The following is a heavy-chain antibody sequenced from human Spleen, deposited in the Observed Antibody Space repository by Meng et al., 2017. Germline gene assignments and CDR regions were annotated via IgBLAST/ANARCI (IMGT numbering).Heavy chain of an antibody. CDR3: SGHGDY. CDR1: GFTFSRYA. J-gene: IGHJ4*02. Sequence: GESLKISCAASGFTFSRYAMTWVRQAPGKGLEWIGRMKSNVDGGTVDYAAAVKGRFFISRDDSENTFYLQMNSLKTEDTAVYYCSGHGDYWGQGTLVTVSS. V-gene: IGHV3-15*01. CDR2: MKSNVDGGTV.